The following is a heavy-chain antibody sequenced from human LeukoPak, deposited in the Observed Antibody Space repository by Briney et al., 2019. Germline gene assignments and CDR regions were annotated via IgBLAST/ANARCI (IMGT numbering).Heavy chain of an antibody. CDR3: ARDREAQDY. CDR2: ISSNGGST. Sequence: GGSLRLSCAASGFTCSSYAMHWVRQAPGKGLEYVSAISSNGGSTYYANSVKGRFTISRDNAKNSLYLQMNSLRAEDTAVFYCARDREAQDYWGQGTLVTVSP. CDR1: GFTCSSYA. J-gene: IGHJ4*02. D-gene: IGHD5-24*01. V-gene: IGHV3-64*01.